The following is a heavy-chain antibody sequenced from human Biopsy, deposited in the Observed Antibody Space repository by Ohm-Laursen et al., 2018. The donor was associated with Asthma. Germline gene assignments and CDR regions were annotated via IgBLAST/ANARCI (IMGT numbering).Heavy chain of an antibody. CDR2: IYYSGST. CDR3: ARAQDYYDSRGYCRSFDY. Sequence: TLSLTCTVSYGSITSGGYYWTWIRQHPGKGLEWIGFIYYSGSTYYNPSLKSRVSISIDTSKNQFSLKLRSVTAADTAVYYCARAQDYYDSRGYCRSFDYWGQGTLVTVSS. D-gene: IGHD3-22*01. CDR1: YGSITSGGYY. V-gene: IGHV4-31*03. J-gene: IGHJ4*02.